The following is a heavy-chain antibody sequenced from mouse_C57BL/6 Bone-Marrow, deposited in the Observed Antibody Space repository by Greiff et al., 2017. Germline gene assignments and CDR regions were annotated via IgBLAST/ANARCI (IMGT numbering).Heavy chain of an antibody. D-gene: IGHD1-1*01. CDR2: VYPSNGGT. J-gene: IGHJ3*01. CDR1: GFTFTDYY. Sequence: EVKLLEPGPVLVKPGPSVKISCKASGFTFTDYYMHWVKQSPGKSLEWIGLVYPSNGGTSYNQKFKGKATLTVDPSSSTAYMELNSLTSEDSAVYYGARAIGYYSSSCGFADWGKGTLVTVSA. CDR3: ARAIGYYSSSCGFAD. V-gene: IGHV1-36*01.